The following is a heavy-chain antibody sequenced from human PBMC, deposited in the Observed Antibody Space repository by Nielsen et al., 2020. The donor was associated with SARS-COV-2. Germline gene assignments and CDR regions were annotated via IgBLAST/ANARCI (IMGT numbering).Heavy chain of an antibody. V-gene: IGHV4-59*07. CDR3: ARAQTSRITIFGVVGAFDI. CDR2: IYYSGST. CDR1: GGSISSYY. J-gene: IGHJ3*02. Sequence: SDTLSLTCTVSGGSISSYYWSWIRQPPGKGLEWIGYIYYSGSTNYNPSLKSRVTISVDTSKNQFSLKLSSVTAADTAVYYCARAQTSRITIFGVVGAFDIWGQGTMVTVSS. D-gene: IGHD3-3*01.